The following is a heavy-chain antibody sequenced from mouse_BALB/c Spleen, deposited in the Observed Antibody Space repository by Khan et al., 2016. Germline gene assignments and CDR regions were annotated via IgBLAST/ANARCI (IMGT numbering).Heavy chain of an antibody. CDR3: ARGLLGYAMDY. CDR2: INPSTGYT. Sequence: QVQLKESGAELAKPGASVKMSCKASGYTFTSYWMHWVKQRPGQGLEWIGYINPSTGYTEYNQKFKDKATLTADKSSSTAYMQLSSLTSEDSAVYYCARGLLGYAMDYWGQGTSVTVSS. CDR1: GYTFTSYW. D-gene: IGHD4-1*01. V-gene: IGHV1-7*01. J-gene: IGHJ4*01.